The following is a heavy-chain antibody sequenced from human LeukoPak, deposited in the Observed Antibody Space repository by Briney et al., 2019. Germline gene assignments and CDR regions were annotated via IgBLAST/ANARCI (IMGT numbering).Heavy chain of an antibody. D-gene: IGHD3-22*01. V-gene: IGHV1-24*01. J-gene: IGHJ4*02. CDR3: GTRLRYYDTDDS. Sequence: GASVKVSCKVSGFTLTTLDIHWGRQAPGKGLEWMGAFDPDRSETVYAQKFQDRLTLTQDTSTDTAYLELTSLRSEDTAMIFCGTRLRYYDTDDSWGQGTLVTVSS. CDR1: GFTLTTLD. CDR2: FDPDRSET.